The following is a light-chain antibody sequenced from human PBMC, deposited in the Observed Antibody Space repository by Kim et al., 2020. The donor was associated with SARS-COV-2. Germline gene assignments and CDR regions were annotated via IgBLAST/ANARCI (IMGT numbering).Light chain of an antibody. CDR1: RSIGIS. Sequence: PGEGAIVSCGASRSIGISLGWYQHKLGQAPRLLNYDAAIRAAGIPDRFSGGGSGTDFTLTISSLEPEDFAVYYCQQRNNWPPAVTFGGGTKVDIK. CDR2: DAA. J-gene: IGKJ4*01. V-gene: IGKV3-11*01. CDR3: QQRNNWPPAVT.